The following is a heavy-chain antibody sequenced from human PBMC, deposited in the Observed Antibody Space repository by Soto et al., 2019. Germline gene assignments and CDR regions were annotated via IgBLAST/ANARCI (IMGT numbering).Heavy chain of an antibody. J-gene: IGHJ4*02. D-gene: IGHD1-26*01. V-gene: IGHV3-74*01. CDR3: ARGRVGSSVIVY. CDR2: IIGDGSIT. CDR1: GFTFSSYW. Sequence: GGSLRLSCAASGFTFSSYWMSWVRQVPGKGLVWVSRIIGDGSITNYADSVKGRFTISRDNAKDTLFLQMNSLRVEDTAVYYCARGRVGSSVIVYWGQGTLVTVSS.